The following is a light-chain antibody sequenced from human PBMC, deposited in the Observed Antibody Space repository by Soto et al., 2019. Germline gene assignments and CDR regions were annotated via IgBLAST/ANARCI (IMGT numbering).Light chain of an antibody. J-gene: IGKJ4*01. CDR2: AAS. CDR1: QDISSW. V-gene: IGKV1-12*01. CDR3: QQGNSFPLT. Sequence: DIQMTQSPSSVSASVGDRVTITCRASQDISSWLAWFQQKPGKAPKLLIYAASSLQIGVPSRFSGSGSRTDFTLTISSLQPEDYATCYSQQGNSFPLTFGGGTKVEIK.